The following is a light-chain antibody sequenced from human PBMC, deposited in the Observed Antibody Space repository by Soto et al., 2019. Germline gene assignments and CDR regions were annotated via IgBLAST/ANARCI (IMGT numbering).Light chain of an antibody. V-gene: IGKV3-11*01. CDR3: QQRSTSLT. CDR2: ETS. J-gene: IGKJ4*01. CDR1: QSVSSH. Sequence: EIVLTQSPATLPLSPGERATLACRATQSVSSHLAWYQQRPGQAPRPLIYETSSRATGIPARFSGSGSGTDFTLTISSLEPEDFAVYYCQQRSTSLTFGGGTKVEIK.